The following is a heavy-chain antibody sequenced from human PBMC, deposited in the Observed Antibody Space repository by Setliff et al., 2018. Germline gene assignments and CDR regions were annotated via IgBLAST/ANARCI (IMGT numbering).Heavy chain of an antibody. J-gene: IGHJ4*02. CDR1: GGSISSSSHY. CDR3: ARINFYVSSGYYYAPDY. CDR2: IYYTGSA. V-gene: IGHV4-39*07. D-gene: IGHD3-22*01. Sequence: SETLSLTCTVSGGSISSSSHYWGWIRQPPGKGLEWIGSIYYTGSAYYNPSPKSRVTMSVDTSTSTAYMELRSLRSDDTAVYYCARINFYVSSGYYYAPDYWGQGTLVTVSS.